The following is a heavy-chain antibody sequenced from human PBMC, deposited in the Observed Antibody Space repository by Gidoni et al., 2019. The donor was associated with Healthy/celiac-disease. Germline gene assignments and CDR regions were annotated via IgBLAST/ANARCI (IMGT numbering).Heavy chain of an antibody. CDR1: GGSISSSSYY. CDR3: AREGSSGSIFY. D-gene: IGHD3-10*01. J-gene: IGHJ4*02. Sequence: QLQLQESGPGLVKPSETLSLTCTVSGGSISSSSYYWGWIRQPPGKGLEWIGSIYYSGSTYYNPSLKSRVTISVDTSKNQFSLKLSSVTAADTAVYYCAREGSSGSIFYWGQGTLVTVSS. V-gene: IGHV4-39*07. CDR2: IYYSGST.